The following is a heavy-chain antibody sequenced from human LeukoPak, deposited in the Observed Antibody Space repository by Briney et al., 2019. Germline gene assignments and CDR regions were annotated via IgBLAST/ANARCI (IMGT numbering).Heavy chain of an antibody. Sequence: PSETLSLTCTVSGGSISSSSYYWGWIRQPPGKGLEWIGSSYYSGSTYYNPSLKSRVTISVDTSKNQFSLKLSSVTAADTAVYYCARGMRSGSYPYYYYGMDVWGQGTTVTVSS. CDR1: GGSISSSSYY. CDR3: ARGMRSGSYPYYYYGMDV. D-gene: IGHD1-26*01. V-gene: IGHV4-39*01. CDR2: SYYSGST. J-gene: IGHJ6*02.